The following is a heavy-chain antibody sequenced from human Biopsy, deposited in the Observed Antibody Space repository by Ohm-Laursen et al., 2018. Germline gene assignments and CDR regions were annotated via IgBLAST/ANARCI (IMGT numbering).Heavy chain of an antibody. D-gene: IGHD3-22*01. Sequence: GTLSLTCAVSGHSVRSGYYWGWIRQPPGKGLEWIGEINHSGRTNYNPSLKSRVTISVDTSKNQFSLKVRSVTAADTAVYYCVRGVDYYDPYHYYALDVWGQGTTVTVSS. CDR1: GHSVRSGYY. J-gene: IGHJ6*02. V-gene: IGHV4-34*01. CDR2: INHSGRT. CDR3: VRGVDYYDPYHYYALDV.